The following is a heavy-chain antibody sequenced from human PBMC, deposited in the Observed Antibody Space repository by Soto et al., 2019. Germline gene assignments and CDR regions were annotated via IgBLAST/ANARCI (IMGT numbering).Heavy chain of an antibody. Sequence: ASVKVSCKTSGYTFTGYYLNWVRQAPGRGLEWVGWINPKTGDTNNAQKFQGRVTMTTDTSISTGYMELSGLKSDDTAVYYCVTGDHLVRWGQGTRVTVSA. CDR3: VTGDHLVR. D-gene: IGHD6-6*01. CDR1: GYTFTGYY. V-gene: IGHV1-2*02. J-gene: IGHJ4*02. CDR2: INPKTGDT.